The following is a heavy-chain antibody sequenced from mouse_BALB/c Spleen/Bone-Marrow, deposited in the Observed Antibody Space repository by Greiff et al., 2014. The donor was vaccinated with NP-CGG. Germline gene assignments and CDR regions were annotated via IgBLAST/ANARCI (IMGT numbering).Heavy chain of an antibody. V-gene: IGHV1S29*02. CDR1: GYTFTDYN. J-gene: IGHJ2*01. CDR3: ARDDGYYDY. D-gene: IGHD2-3*01. Sequence: EVQLQQSGPELVKPGASVKISCKASGYTFTDYNMHWVKQSHGKSLEWIGYIYPYSGGTGYNQKFKSKATLTVNNSSSTAYMELRSLTSEDSAVYYCARDDGYYDYWGQGTTLTVSS. CDR2: IYPYSGGT.